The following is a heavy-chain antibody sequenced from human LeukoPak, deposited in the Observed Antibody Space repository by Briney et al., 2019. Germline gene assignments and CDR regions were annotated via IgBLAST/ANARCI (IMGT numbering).Heavy chain of an antibody. D-gene: IGHD3-22*01. J-gene: IGHJ3*02. CDR2: ISSSSSYT. Sequence: GGSLRLSCAASGFTFSSYSMNWVRQAPGKGLEWVSSISSSSSYTYYADSVKGRFTISRDNAKNSLYLQMNSLRAEDTAVYYCARDRDYYDSSGYYYPGAFDIWGQGTMVTVSS. V-gene: IGHV3-21*01. CDR1: GFTFSSYS. CDR3: ARDRDYYDSSGYYYPGAFDI.